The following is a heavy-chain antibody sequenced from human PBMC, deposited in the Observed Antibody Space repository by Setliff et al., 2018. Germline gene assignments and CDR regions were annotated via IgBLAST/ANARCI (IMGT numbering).Heavy chain of an antibody. CDR1: SGSITSGSFF. D-gene: IGHD3-10*01. V-gene: IGHV4-39*01. Sequence: SETLSPTCTVSSGSITSGSFFWGWTRESPGRGLEWTGSALVNGRTYYNETFEGRVTISLDTSKNQFSLGLSSVDAADTATYYCARHHGIVGYYGSRTYHDFDPWGRGTLVTVSS. J-gene: IGHJ5*02. CDR3: ARHHGIVGYYGSRTYHDFDP. CDR2: ALVNGRT.